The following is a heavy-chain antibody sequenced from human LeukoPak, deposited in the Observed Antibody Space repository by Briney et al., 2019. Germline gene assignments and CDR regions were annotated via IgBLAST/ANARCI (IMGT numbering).Heavy chain of an antibody. Sequence: PSETLSLTCAVSGYSISSGYYWGWIRPPPGKGLEWIGIIYHSGSTYYNPSLKSRVTISVDTSKNQFSLKLSSVTAADTAVYYCARDSYYYDSSGYNAFDYWGQGTLVTVSS. V-gene: IGHV4-38-2*02. CDR2: IYHSGST. J-gene: IGHJ4*02. D-gene: IGHD3-22*01. CDR1: GYSISSGYY. CDR3: ARDSYYYDSSGYNAFDY.